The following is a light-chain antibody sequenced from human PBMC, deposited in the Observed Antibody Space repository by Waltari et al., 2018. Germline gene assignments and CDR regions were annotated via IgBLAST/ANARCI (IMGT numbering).Light chain of an antibody. Sequence: EIVLPQSPATLSLSPGETPTLACRASQSVSRYLAWYQQKPGQAPRLLIYDASNRATGIPSGGSGGGSGTDFTLTISSLEPEDFAVYYCQQRSNWPPTFGGGTKVEIK. V-gene: IGKV3-11*01. CDR3: QQRSNWPPT. CDR1: QSVSRY. J-gene: IGKJ4*01. CDR2: DAS.